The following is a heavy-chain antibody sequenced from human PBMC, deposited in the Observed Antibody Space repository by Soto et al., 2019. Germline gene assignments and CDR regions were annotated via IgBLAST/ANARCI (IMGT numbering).Heavy chain of an antibody. CDR3: ARITGRHLDY. J-gene: IGHJ4*02. Sequence: SETLSLTCTVSGGSISSYNWSWIRQPPWKGLEWVGYIYYSGSTNYNPYLATRVTLHVDTSKNQFSLTLYSVTAADTAVYYCARITGRHLDYWGQGILVTVSS. V-gene: IGHV4-59*08. CDR2: IYYSGST. CDR1: GGSISSYN. D-gene: IGHD1-20*01.